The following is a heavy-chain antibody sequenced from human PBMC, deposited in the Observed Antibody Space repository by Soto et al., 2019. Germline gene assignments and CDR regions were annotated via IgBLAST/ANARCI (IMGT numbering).Heavy chain of an antibody. CDR3: ARRTVVVAASFDY. D-gene: IGHD2-15*01. V-gene: IGHV4-39*01. J-gene: IGHJ4*02. CDR1: GGSISSSSYY. CDR2: ISYTGST. Sequence: QLQLQESGPGLVKPSETLSLTCTVSGGSISSSSYYWGWIRQPPGKRLEWIGSISYTGSTYYNPCHKTRVTVSVDTSKDEFSLKLSSVTAADTAVYHCARRTVVVAASFDYWGQGTLVTVSS.